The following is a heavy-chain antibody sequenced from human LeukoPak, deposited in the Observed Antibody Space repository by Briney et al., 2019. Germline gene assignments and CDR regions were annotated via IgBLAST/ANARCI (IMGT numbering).Heavy chain of an antibody. CDR3: ARDSQNHYYDSSGYHDAFDI. CDR2: INHSGST. D-gene: IGHD3-22*01. Sequence: KASETLSLTCAVYGGSFSGYYWSWIRQPPGKGLEWIGEINHSGSTNYNPSLKSRVTISVDTSKNQFSLKLSSVTAADTAVYYCARDSQNHYYDSSGYHDAFDIWGQGTMVTVSS. J-gene: IGHJ3*02. V-gene: IGHV4-34*01. CDR1: GGSFSGYY.